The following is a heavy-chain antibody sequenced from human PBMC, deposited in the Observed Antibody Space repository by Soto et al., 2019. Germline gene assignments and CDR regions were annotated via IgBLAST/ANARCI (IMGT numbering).Heavy chain of an antibody. V-gene: IGHV3-11*01. Sequence: QVRLVESGGDLVKPGESLRLSCVASGFTFIDYYMNWVRQAPGKGLEWISYISSTGKNIYYSDSVKGRFIVSRDNAKNSLFPQMNSLTSDDTAVYYCGRSRAAESYWGQGTRVTLSS. J-gene: IGHJ4*02. D-gene: IGHD2-15*01. CDR1: GFTFIDYY. CDR2: ISSTGKNI. CDR3: GRSRAAESY.